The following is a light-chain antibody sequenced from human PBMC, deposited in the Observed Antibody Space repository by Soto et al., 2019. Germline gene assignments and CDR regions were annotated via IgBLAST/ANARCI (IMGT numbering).Light chain of an antibody. V-gene: IGKV1-39*01. CDR2: ATS. CDR3: QESYSTYLFT. J-gene: IGKJ3*01. CDR1: QSISSY. Sequence: DIQMTQSPSSLSASVGDRVTITCRASQSISSYLNWYQQKPGKAPNLLIYATSSLHSGVPSRFSGSGSGTDFTLTISSLQPEDFATYYCQESYSTYLFTFGPGTKVDIK.